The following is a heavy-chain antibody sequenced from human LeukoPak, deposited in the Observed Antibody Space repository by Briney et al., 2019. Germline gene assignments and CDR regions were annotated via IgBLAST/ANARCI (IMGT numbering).Heavy chain of an antibody. CDR3: ARGYGDYVDWFDP. V-gene: IGHV3-48*01. Sequence: GGSLRLSCTASGFTFSSYSMNWVRQAPGKGLEWVSYISSSSSTIYYADSVKGRFTISRDNAKNSLYLQMNSLRAEDTAVYYCARGYGDYVDWFDPWGQGTLVTVSS. D-gene: IGHD4-17*01. CDR1: GFTFSSYS. CDR2: ISSSSSTI. J-gene: IGHJ5*02.